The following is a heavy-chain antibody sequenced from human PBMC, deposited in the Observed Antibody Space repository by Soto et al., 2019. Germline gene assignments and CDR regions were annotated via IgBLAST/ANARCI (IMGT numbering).Heavy chain of an antibody. CDR1: GFTFSSYW. V-gene: IGHV3-74*01. J-gene: IGHJ5*02. CDR2: INSDGSST. D-gene: IGHD3-22*01. Sequence: QPGGSLRLSCAASGFTFSSYWRHWVRQPPGKGLLWVSRINSDGSSTSYADSMKGRFTISRDNAKNTLYLQMNSLRAEDTAVYYCARDSSGYYSGGFDPWGQGTLVTVYS. CDR3: ARDSSGYYSGGFDP.